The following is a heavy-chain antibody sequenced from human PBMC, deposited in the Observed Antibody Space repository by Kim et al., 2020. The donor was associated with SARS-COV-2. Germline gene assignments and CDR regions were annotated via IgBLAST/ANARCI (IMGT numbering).Heavy chain of an antibody. J-gene: IGHJ6*02. D-gene: IGHD6-6*01. V-gene: IGHV3-74*01. Sequence: GGSLRLSCAASGFTFNSYWMHWVRQAPGKGLVWVSRINSDGSSTSYADSVKGRFTISRDNAKNTLYLQMNSLRAEDTAVYYCSRVGYSLVPVGMDVWGQGTTVTVSS. CDR3: SRVGYSLVPVGMDV. CDR1: GFTFNSYW. CDR2: INSDGSST.